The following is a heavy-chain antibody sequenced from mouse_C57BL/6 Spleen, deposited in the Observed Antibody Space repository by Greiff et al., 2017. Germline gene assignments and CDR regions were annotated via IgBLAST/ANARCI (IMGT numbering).Heavy chain of an antibody. D-gene: IGHD1-1*01. Sequence: VKLMESGPELVKPGASVKISCKASGYAFSSSWMNWVQQRPGQGLEWIGRIYPGDGDTTYNGTFKGKATLTADKSSSTAYMQLSSLTSEDSAVYFCYYYGSTPWFAYWGQGTLVTVSA. CDR2: IYPGDGDT. CDR1: GYAFSSSW. CDR3: YYYGSTPWFAY. J-gene: IGHJ3*01. V-gene: IGHV1-82*01.